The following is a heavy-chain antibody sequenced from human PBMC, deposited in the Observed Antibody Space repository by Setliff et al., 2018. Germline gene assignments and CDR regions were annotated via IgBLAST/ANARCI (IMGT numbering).Heavy chain of an antibody. CDR1: GGSISSYY. D-gene: IGHD7-27*01. V-gene: IGHV4-59*12. J-gene: IGHJ6*03. CDR2: IYSSGRT. Sequence: KTSETLSLTCTVSGGSISSYYWIWIRQPPGKGLEWIGYIYSSGRTNYNPSLKSRVTLSVDTSNNQFSLKVSSVTAADTAVYYCARVLTGEYYYYYYMDVWGKGTTVTVSS. CDR3: ARVLTGEYYYYYYMDV.